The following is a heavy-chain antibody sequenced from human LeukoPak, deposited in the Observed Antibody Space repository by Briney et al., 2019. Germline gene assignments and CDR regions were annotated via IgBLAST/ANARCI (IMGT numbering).Heavy chain of an antibody. Sequence: TLSLTCTVSGATISSGGYYWSRVRPYQGQDRVGIGYIYYGGSTYYNPSLKSRITISVNTSKNQFSLELSSVTAAVTAVYYCARADGVVRGYYFYYWGQGIMVTVPS. J-gene: IGHJ4*02. CDR1: GATISSGGYY. V-gene: IGHV4-31*03. CDR3: ARADGVVRGYYFYY. D-gene: IGHD2-8*01. CDR2: IYYGGST.